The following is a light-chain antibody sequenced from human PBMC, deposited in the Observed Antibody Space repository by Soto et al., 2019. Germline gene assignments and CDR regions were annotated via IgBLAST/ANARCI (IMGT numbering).Light chain of an antibody. J-gene: IGKJ1*01. CDR2: DAS. Sequence: EIVLTQSPVTLSSSPGQRATLSCRASVMISTYVAWYQQKPGQAPRLLIYDASNRATGVPARFSGSGSGTDFTLTISALEPEDFAVYYCQERSHWTFGRGTKVEI. CDR1: VMISTY. V-gene: IGKV3-11*01. CDR3: QERSHWT.